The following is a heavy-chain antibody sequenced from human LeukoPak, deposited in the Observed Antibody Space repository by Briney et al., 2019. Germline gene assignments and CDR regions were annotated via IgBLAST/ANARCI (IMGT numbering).Heavy chain of an antibody. CDR2: ISSSSSYI. V-gene: IGHV3-21*01. D-gene: IGHD6-13*01. CDR3: AREGYSSSELVL. CDR1: GFTFRSYS. Sequence: PGGSLRLSCAASGFTFRSYSMNWVRQAPGEGLEWVSSISSSSSYIYYADSVKGRFTISRDNAKNSLYLQMNSLRAEDTAVYYCAREGYSSSELVLWGQGTVVTVSS. J-gene: IGHJ3*01.